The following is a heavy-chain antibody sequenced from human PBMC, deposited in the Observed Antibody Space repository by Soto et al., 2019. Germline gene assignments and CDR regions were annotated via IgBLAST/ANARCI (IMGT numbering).Heavy chain of an antibody. J-gene: IGHJ6*02. Sequence: QVQLVQSGAEVKKPGSSVKVSCKASGGTFSSHTINWVRQAPGQGLEWMGRIIPILGITKYAQKFQGRVTITADKSTCTAYMELSSLRSEDTALYYCARPPAADDYYGMDVWGQGTTVTVSS. CDR3: ARPPAADDYYGMDV. CDR2: IIPILGIT. CDR1: GGTFSSHT. V-gene: IGHV1-69*02.